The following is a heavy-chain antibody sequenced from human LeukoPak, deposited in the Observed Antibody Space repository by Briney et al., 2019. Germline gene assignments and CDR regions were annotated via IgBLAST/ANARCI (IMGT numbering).Heavy chain of an antibody. V-gene: IGHV1-46*01. Sequence: GASVKVSCKSSGYTFTSYTMHWVRQAPGQGLEWMGIIHPSAGSTSYSQKFQGRVTMTTDTSTSTVYMEVSSLRSEDTAVYYCARGHGSGSTIYFDPWGQGTLVTVSS. J-gene: IGHJ5*02. CDR1: GYTFTSYT. CDR2: IHPSAGST. D-gene: IGHD3-10*01. CDR3: ARGHGSGSTIYFDP.